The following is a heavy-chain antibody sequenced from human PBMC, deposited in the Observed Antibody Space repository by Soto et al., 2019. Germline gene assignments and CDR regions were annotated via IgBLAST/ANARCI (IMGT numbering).Heavy chain of an antibody. CDR2: IGPESGAT. D-gene: IGHD1-26*01. Sequence: ASVKVSCKASGYTFTGHYIHWVRQAPEQGPEWMGEIGPESGATRYAQRFQGRVTMTRDMSITTVYMELNNLSPDDTAVYYCGRGRSGQIVVFYWGQGTPVPVSS. CDR1: GYTFTGHY. J-gene: IGHJ4*02. CDR3: GRGRSGQIVVFY. V-gene: IGHV1-2*02.